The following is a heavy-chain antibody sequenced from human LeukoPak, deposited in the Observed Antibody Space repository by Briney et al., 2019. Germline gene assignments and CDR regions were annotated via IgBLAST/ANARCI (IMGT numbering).Heavy chain of an antibody. CDR1: GGSISSYY. D-gene: IGHD1-1*01. CDR3: ARDAGHQLSRRNYYAMDV. CDR2: MYYRGST. V-gene: IGHV4-39*07. Sequence: SETLSLTCTVSGGSISSYYWGWVRQPPGKGLEWIGSMYYRGSTYYNPSLKSRVTISVDTSKNQFSLKSSSVTAADTAVYYCARDAGHQLSRRNYYAMDVWGQGTTVTVSS. J-gene: IGHJ6*02.